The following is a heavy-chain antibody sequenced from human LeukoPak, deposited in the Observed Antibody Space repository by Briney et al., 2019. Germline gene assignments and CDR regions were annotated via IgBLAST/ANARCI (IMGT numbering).Heavy chain of an antibody. D-gene: IGHD3-16*02. V-gene: IGHV3-73*01. CDR3: TADLSVRLGELSSTAHDAFDI. J-gene: IGHJ3*02. CDR1: GFTFSGSA. CDR2: IRSKANSYAT. Sequence: GGSLRLSCAASGFTFSGSAMHWVRQASGKGLEWVGRIRSKANSYATAYAASVKGRFTISRDDSKNTAYLQMNSLKTEDTAVYYCTADLSVRLGELSSTAHDAFDIWGQGTMVTVSS.